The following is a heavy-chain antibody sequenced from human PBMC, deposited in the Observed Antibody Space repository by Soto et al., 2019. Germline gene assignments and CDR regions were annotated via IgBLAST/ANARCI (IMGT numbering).Heavy chain of an antibody. Sequence: QVQLVESGGGLVRPGGSLRVSCAASGFTFSDYYMSWIRQAPGKGLEWLSYISGGGGSTIEYADSVKGRFTISRDNAKNSLYLQMNSLRAEDTAVYYCTRVRGYYDSSGFDYWGQGILVTVSS. D-gene: IGHD3-22*01. CDR3: TRVRGYYDSSGFDY. CDR2: ISGGGGSTI. V-gene: IGHV3-11*01. J-gene: IGHJ4*02. CDR1: GFTFSDYY.